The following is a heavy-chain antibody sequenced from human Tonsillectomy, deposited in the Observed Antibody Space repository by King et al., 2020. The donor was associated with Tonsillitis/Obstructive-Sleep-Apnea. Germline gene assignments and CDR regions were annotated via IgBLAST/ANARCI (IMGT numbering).Heavy chain of an antibody. D-gene: IGHD4/OR15-4a*01. V-gene: IGHV5-51*01. CDR1: GNTFTNYW. CDR2: IYPGDSDT. CDR3: ARHVEDYGDNYHYYMDV. J-gene: IGHJ6*03. Sequence: QLVQSGAEVKKPGESLKISCQGSGNTFTNYWVAWVRQMPGKGLEWMGIIYPGDSDTRYSPSFQGQVTISADKSIHTAYLQWSSLKASDSAMYYCARHVEDYGDNYHYYMDVWGKGTTVTVSS.